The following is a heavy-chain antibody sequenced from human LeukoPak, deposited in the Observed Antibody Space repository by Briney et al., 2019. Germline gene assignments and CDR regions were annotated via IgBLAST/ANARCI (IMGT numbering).Heavy chain of an antibody. J-gene: IGHJ4*02. V-gene: IGHV4-39*07. CDR2: IYCSGST. CDR3: ARDHGGLRDIDY. CDR1: GFTFSSYA. Sequence: GSLRLSCAASGFTFSSYAMSWVRQPPGKGLEWIGGIYCSGSTYYNPSLKSRVTISVDTSKNQFSLKLSSVTAADTAVYYCARDHGGLRDIDYWGQGTLVTVSS. D-gene: IGHD5-12*01.